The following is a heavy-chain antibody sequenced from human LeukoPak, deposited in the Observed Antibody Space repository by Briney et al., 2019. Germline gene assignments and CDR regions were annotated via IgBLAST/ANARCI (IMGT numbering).Heavy chain of an antibody. V-gene: IGHV1-18*01. CDR1: GYTFTSYG. CDR3: ARSLYGGNSVDY. D-gene: IGHD4-23*01. J-gene: IGHJ4*02. Sequence: ASVKVSCKASGYTFTSYGISWVRQAPGQGLEWMGWISAHNGNTNYAQKLQGRVTMTTDTSTSTAYMELRSLRSDDTAVYYCARSLYGGNSVDYWGQGTLVTVSS. CDR2: ISAHNGNT.